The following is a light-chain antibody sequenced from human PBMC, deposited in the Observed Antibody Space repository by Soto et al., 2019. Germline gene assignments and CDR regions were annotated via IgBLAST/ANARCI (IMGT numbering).Light chain of an antibody. J-gene: IGLJ3*02. V-gene: IGLV2-14*01. Sequence: QSVLTQPASVSGSPGQSIAISCTGTSSDVGAYNYVSWYQHHPGKAPKLMIYEVSNRPSGVSNRFSGSKSDNTASLTISGLQAEDEAHYYCYSYTTRSTWVFGGGTQLTVL. CDR2: EVS. CDR3: YSYTTRSTWV. CDR1: SSDVGAYNY.